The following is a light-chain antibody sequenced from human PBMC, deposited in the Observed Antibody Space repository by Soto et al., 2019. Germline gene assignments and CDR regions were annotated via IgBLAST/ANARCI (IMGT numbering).Light chain of an antibody. CDR3: QQTHSFPIT. CDR1: QGISSW. CDR2: GAS. J-gene: IGKJ5*01. V-gene: IGKV1-12*01. Sequence: QSPSSVSAAVGDRFTITCRASQGISSWLAWYQQEPGKAPKLLIYGASSLQSGVPSRFSGSGFGTDFTLTISSLQPEDFVTYFCQQTHSFPITFGQGTRLEIK.